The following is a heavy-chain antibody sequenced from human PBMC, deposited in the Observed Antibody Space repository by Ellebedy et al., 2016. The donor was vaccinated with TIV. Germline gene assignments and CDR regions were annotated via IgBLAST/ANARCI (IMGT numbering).Heavy chain of an antibody. V-gene: IGHV3-30-3*01. CDR3: ARDAGYENAGYIPGGARSDY. Sequence: PGGSLRLSCAASGFTFSTYAMHWVRQAPGKGLEWVAVISYDGNEKYPADSVKGRFTISRDNSKKTVYLQMNSLRAEDTAVYQCARDAGYENAGYIPGGARSDYWGQGTLVTVSS. D-gene: IGHD3-9*01. CDR1: GFTFSTYA. CDR2: ISYDGNEK. J-gene: IGHJ4*02.